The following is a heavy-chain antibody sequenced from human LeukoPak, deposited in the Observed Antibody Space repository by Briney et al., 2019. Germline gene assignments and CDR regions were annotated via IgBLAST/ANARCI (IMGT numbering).Heavy chain of an antibody. Sequence: GASVNVSFKASGYTFTDYYMHWVRQAPGQGREWMGWINPNSGGTNYAQKFQGRVTMTRDTSISTAYMELSRLRSDDTAVYYCARESTATGLNFDYWGQGTLVTVSS. J-gene: IGHJ4*02. CDR1: GYTFTDYY. CDR2: INPNSGGT. CDR3: ARESTATGLNFDY. D-gene: IGHD5-18*01. V-gene: IGHV1-2*02.